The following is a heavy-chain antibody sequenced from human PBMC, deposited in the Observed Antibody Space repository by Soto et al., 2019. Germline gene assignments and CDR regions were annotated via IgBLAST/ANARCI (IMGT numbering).Heavy chain of an antibody. CDR1: GLTFSNYA. J-gene: IGHJ4*01. D-gene: IGHD3-16*02. CDR2: VTGDGVST. Sequence: EVQLLESGGALLQPGGSLRLSCAASGLTFSNYAMGWVRQPPGKGLEWVSTVTGDGVSTSYADSVKGRFTISRDNSKNTLYLQMSGLSADHTAVYYCAKRLSYYFDSSGHGTLVTVSS. CDR3: AKRLSYYFDS. V-gene: IGHV3-23*01.